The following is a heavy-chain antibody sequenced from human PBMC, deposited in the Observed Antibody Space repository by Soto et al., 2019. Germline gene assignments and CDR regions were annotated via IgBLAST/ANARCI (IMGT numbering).Heavy chain of an antibody. CDR1: GFTFSSYG. CDR3: ATGELQVFDY. V-gene: IGHV3-33*01. Sequence: QVQLVESGGGVVQPGRSLRLSCAASGFTFSSYGMHWVRQAPGKGLEWVAVIWYDGSNKYYADSVKGRFTISRDNSKNTLYLQMNSLRAEDTAVYYCATGELQVFDYWGQGTLVTVSS. D-gene: IGHD1-7*01. CDR2: IWYDGSNK. J-gene: IGHJ4*02.